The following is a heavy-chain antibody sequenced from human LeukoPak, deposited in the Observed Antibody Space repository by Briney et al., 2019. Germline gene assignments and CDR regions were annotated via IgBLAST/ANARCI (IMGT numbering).Heavy chain of an antibody. J-gene: IGHJ5*02. V-gene: IGHV4-34*01. CDR1: GGSFSGYY. CDR3: ARFSRFRSGDFWSGYNWFDP. Sequence: PSETLSLTCAVYGGSFSGYYWSWIRQPPGKGLEWIGEINHSGSTNYNPSLKSRVTISVDTSKNQFSLKLSSVTAADTAVYYCARFSRFRSGDFWSGYNWFDPWGQGTLVTVSS. D-gene: IGHD3-3*01. CDR2: INHSGST.